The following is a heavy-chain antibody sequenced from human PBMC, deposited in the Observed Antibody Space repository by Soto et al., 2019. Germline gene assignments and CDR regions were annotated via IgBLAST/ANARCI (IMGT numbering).Heavy chain of an antibody. CDR2: IYSFGTT. J-gene: IGHJ4*02. V-gene: IGHV3-53*01. CDR1: GFSVSDNY. CDR3: AKARSIVGPTDYDY. Sequence: GGSLRLSCTASGFSVSDNYMNWVRQAPGKGLEWVSIIYSFGTTYYAESVKGRFTISKDNSKNTVYLQMTSLRAEDTAIYYCAKARSIVGPTDYDYWGQGTPVTVSS. D-gene: IGHD1-26*01.